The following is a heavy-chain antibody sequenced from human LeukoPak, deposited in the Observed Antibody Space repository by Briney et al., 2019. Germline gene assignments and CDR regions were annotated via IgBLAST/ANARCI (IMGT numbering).Heavy chain of an antibody. J-gene: IGHJ4*02. Sequence: ASVKVSCKASGYTFTSYGISWVRQAPGQGLEWMGWISAYNGNTNYAQKLQGRVTMTTDTSTSTAYMELRSLRSDDTAVCYCARVTAAGREEYYFDYWGQGTLVTVSS. CDR2: ISAYNGNT. CDR3: ARVTAAGREEYYFDY. CDR1: GYTFTSYG. D-gene: IGHD6-13*01. V-gene: IGHV1-18*04.